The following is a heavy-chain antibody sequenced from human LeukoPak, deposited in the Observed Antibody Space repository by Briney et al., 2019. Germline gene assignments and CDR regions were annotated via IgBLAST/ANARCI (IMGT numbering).Heavy chain of an antibody. Sequence: GDSLKISCKGYGDRFTSYWVAWVRQMPGKGLEWMGMIFPGDSDTRYSPSIQGQVTISVDKSISTAYLQWSSLKASDTAMYYCARPHSYGYNGAFDIWGQGTMVTVSS. CDR1: GDRFTSYW. D-gene: IGHD5-18*01. V-gene: IGHV5-51*01. J-gene: IGHJ3*02. CDR2: IFPGDSDT. CDR3: ARPHSYGYNGAFDI.